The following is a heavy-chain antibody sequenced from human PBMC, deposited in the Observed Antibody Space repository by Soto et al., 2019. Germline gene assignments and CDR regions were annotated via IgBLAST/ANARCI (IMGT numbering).Heavy chain of an antibody. CDR3: ARDPKTSGGQHWAFNYFDS. CDR1: GFTFSSYA. J-gene: IGHJ4*02. D-gene: IGHD7-27*01. Sequence: HPGGSLRLSCAASGFTFSSYAMSWVRQAPGKGLEWVSAISGSGGSTYYADSVKGRFTISRDNSKSTLYLQVDSLRPEDAAVYYCARDPKTSGGQHWAFNYFDSWGQGTLVTVSS. CDR2: ISGSGGST. V-gene: IGHV3-23*01.